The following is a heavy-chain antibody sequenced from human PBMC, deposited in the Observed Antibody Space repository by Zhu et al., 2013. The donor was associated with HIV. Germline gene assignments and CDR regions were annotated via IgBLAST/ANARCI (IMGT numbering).Heavy chain of an antibody. J-gene: IGHJ4*02. V-gene: IGHV4-30-4*01. CDR2: IYYSGST. CDR1: GGSISSGDFY. CDR3: ARVRLGVTRVFDY. D-gene: IGHD2-21*02. Sequence: QVQLQESGPGLVKPSQTLSLTCTVSGGSISSGDFYCSWIRQPPGKGLEWIGYIYYSGSTYYNPSLKSRVTISVDTSKNQFSLKLSSVTAADTAVYYCARVRLGVTRVFDYWGQGTLVTVSS.